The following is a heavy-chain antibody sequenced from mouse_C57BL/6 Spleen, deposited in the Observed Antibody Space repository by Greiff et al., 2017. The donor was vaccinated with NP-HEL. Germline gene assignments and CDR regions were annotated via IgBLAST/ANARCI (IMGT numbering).Heavy chain of an antibody. CDR3: ALTPYYSNYGYAMDY. Sequence: QVQLQQPGAELVKPGASVKMSCKASGYTFTSYWITWVKQRPGQGLEWIGDIYPGSGSTNYNEKFKSKATLTVDTSSSTAYMQLSSLTYEDSAVYYCALTPYYSNYGYAMDYWGQGTSVTVSS. CDR1: GYTFTSYW. CDR2: IYPGSGST. V-gene: IGHV1-55*01. D-gene: IGHD2-5*01. J-gene: IGHJ4*01.